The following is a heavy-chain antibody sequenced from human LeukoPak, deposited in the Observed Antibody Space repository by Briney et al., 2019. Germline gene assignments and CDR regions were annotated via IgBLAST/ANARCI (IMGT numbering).Heavy chain of an antibody. D-gene: IGHD2-2*01. V-gene: IGHV1-8*03. CDR1: GYTFTSYD. J-gene: IGHJ4*02. Sequence: ASVKASCKASGYTFTSYDINWVRQATGQGLEWMGWMNPNSGNTGYAQKFQGRVTITRNTSISTAYMELSSLRSEDTAVYYCATYLHCSSTSCYDYWGQGTLVTVSS. CDR2: MNPNSGNT. CDR3: ATYLHCSSTSCYDY.